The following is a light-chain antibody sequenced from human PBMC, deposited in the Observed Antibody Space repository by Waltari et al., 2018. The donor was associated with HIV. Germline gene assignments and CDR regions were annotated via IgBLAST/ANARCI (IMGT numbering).Light chain of an antibody. Sequence: QSALTQPASVSGSPGQSITISCTGTSSDVGSYNLVSWYQQPPGKAPKLMIYEVSKRPSGVSNRFSGPKSGNTASLTISGLQAEDEADYYCCSYAGSSTLVFGGGTKLTVL. V-gene: IGLV2-23*02. CDR2: EVS. CDR1: SSDVGSYNL. J-gene: IGLJ2*01. CDR3: CSYAGSSTLV.